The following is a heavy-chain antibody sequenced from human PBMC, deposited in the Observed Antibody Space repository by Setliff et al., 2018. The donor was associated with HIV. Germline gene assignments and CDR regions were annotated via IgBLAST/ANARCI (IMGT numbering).Heavy chain of an antibody. CDR1: RQTLTNYN. CDR3: ARYSPWYAEVFDV. J-gene: IGHJ3*01. D-gene: IGHD6-13*01. Sequence: ASETLSLTCAVHRQTLTNYNWNWVRQSPGKGLEWIGEVTHRGDVYYNSALKSRLTISLEESINSFSLTLTSVTAAGTGVYFCARYSPWYAEVFDVWGPGTLVTVSS. V-gene: IGHV4-34*01. CDR2: VTHRGDV.